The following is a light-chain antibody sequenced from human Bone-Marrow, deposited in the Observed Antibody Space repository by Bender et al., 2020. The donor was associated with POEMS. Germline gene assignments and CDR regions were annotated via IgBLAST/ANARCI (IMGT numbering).Light chain of an antibody. Sequence: SYELTQPPSVSVSPGQTATITCSGDALPNQYAYWYQQRPGQAPVLMIYKDSQRPSGIPERFSGSSTGTTVTLTISGVQAEDEADYYCQSAGSGGSHVVFGGGTRLTVL. J-gene: IGLJ2*01. CDR2: KDS. CDR3: QSAGSGGSHVV. V-gene: IGLV3-25*03. CDR1: ALPNQY.